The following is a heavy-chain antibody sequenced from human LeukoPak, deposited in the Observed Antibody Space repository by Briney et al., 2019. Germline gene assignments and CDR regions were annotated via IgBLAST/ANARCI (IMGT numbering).Heavy chain of an antibody. CDR3: AKDRLMDPGTFTGYFDP. D-gene: IGHD3-9*01. Sequence: GGSLRLSCAASGLTFNSYEIHWVRQAPGKGLVWVSRINSDGSSTTYADSVRGRFTISRDNAKNTLYLQMNSLRGEDTAVYYCAKDRLMDPGTFTGYFDPWGQGILVAVSS. V-gene: IGHV3-74*01. CDR1: GLTFNSYE. J-gene: IGHJ4*02. CDR2: INSDGSST.